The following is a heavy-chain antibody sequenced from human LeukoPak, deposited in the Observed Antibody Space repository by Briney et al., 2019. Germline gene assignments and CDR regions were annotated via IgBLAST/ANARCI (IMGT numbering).Heavy chain of an antibody. CDR3: ARDMGSGWYGY. CDR1: GCTFSSYA. J-gene: IGHJ4*02. D-gene: IGHD6-19*01. V-gene: IGHV1-69*05. CDR2: IIPIFGTA. Sequence: SVKVSCKASGCTFSSYAISWVRQAPGQGLEWMGRIIPIFGTANHAQKFQGRVTITTDESMSTAYMELSSLRSEDTAVYYCARDMGSGWYGYWGQGTLVTVSS.